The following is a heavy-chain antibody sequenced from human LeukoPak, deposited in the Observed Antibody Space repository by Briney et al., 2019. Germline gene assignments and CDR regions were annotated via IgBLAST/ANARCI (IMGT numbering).Heavy chain of an antibody. CDR2: IYYSGKT. Sequence: KPSETLSLTCTVSGGSLSSRSYYWGWIRQPPGKGLEWIATIYYSGKTYYNPSLKSRVTISVDTSKNQFSLKLSSVTAADTAVYYCARRGSGSRGDFDYWGRGTLVTVSS. CDR1: GGSLSSRSYY. D-gene: IGHD2-15*01. J-gene: IGHJ4*02. V-gene: IGHV4-39*01. CDR3: ARRGSGSRGDFDY.